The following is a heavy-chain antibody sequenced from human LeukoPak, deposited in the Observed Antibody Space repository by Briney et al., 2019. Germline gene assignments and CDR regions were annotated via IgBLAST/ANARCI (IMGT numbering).Heavy chain of an antibody. CDR3: ATIFTVTTFDY. V-gene: IGHV3-23*01. CDR2: ISGSGGST. Sequence: HPGGSLRLSCAASGFTFSSYAMSWVPQAPGKGLEWVSAISGSGGSTYYADSVKGRFTISRDNSKNTLYLQMDSLRAEDTAVYYCATIFTVTTFDYWGQGTLVTVSS. CDR1: GFTFSSYA. J-gene: IGHJ4*02. D-gene: IGHD4-17*01.